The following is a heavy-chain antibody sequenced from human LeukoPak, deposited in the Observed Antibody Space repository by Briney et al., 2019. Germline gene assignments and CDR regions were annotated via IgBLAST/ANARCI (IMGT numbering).Heavy chain of an antibody. CDR1: GSTFSSYS. J-gene: IGHJ4*02. Sequence: KPGGSLRLSCAASGSTFSSYSMNWVRQAPGKGLEWVSSISSSSSYIYYADSVKGRFTISRDNAKNSLYLQMSSLRAEDTAVYYCARERGTTGTTIDYWGQGTLVTVSS. V-gene: IGHV3-21*01. CDR2: ISSSSSYI. CDR3: ARERGTTGTTIDY. D-gene: IGHD1-1*01.